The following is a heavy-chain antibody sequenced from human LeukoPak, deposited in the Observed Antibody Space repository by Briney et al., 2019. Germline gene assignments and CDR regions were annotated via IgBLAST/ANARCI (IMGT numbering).Heavy chain of an antibody. CDR1: GFIFSNYG. V-gene: IGHV3-30*02. CDR3: VRDGMVTEPINY. Sequence: GGSLRLSCVVSGFIFSNYGIHWVRQAPGKGLEWVAFIRYDGKTEHYADSVKGRLTVSRDTSKNTLYLQVNSLRVEDTAVYYCVRDGMVTEPINYWGQGTLVTVSS. D-gene: IGHD2-21*02. CDR2: IRYDGKTE. J-gene: IGHJ4*02.